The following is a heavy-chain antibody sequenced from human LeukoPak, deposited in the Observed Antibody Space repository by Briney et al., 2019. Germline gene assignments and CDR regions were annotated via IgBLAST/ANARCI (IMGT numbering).Heavy chain of an antibody. D-gene: IGHD3-10*02. CDR2: ISSSGSTI. J-gene: IGHJ6*04. CDR1: GFIFSNYG. Sequence: GGSLRLSCEGSGFIFSNYGLSWVRQAPGKGLEWVSYISSSGSTIYYADSVKGRFTISRDNAKNSLYLQMNSLRAEDTAVYYCAELGITMIGGVWGKGTTVTISS. CDR3: AELGITMIGGV. V-gene: IGHV3-48*04.